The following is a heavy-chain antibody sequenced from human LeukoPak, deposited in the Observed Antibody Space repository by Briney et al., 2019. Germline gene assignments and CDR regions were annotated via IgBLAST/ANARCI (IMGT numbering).Heavy chain of an antibody. CDR3: ASGRHDFVH. CDR1: GFDFTTYW. J-gene: IGHJ4*01. V-gene: IGHV3-7*01. CDR2: INLDGSEV. Sequence: GRSLRLSCSASGFDFTTYWMTWVRQAPGKGLQWVANINLDGSEVHYVDSLKDRFTISRDNARNSLFLQMSSLRAEDTAVYYCASGRHDFVHWGHGTLVAVSS. D-gene: IGHD3-16*01.